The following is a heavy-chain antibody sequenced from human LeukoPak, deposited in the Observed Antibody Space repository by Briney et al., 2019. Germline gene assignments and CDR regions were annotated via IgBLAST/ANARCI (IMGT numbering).Heavy chain of an antibody. V-gene: IGHV1-18*01. Sequence: ASVKVSCKASGYTFTSYGIRWVRQAPGQGLEWMGWISAYNGNTNYAQKLQGRVTMTTDTSTSTAYMELRSLRSDDTAVYYCARVPYQLLYFDYWGQGTLVTASS. D-gene: IGHD2-2*01. J-gene: IGHJ4*02. CDR3: ARVPYQLLYFDY. CDR2: ISAYNGNT. CDR1: GYTFTSYG.